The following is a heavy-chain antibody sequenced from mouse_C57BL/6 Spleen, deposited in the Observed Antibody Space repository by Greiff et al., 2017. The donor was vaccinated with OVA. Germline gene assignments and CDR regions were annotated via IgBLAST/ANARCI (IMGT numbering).Heavy chain of an antibody. CDR2: IDPSDSYT. Sequence: QVQLQQPGAELVMPGASVKLSCKASGYTFTSYWMHWVKQRPGQGLEWIGEIDPSDSYTNYNQKFKGKSTLTVDKSSSTAYMQLSSLTSEDSAVDSGARGAIYGYVCSLEDWGKGTTVTVSS. J-gene: IGHJ1*03. D-gene: IGHD2-2*01. V-gene: IGHV1-69*01. CDR3: ARGAIYGYVCSLED. CDR1: GYTFTSYW.